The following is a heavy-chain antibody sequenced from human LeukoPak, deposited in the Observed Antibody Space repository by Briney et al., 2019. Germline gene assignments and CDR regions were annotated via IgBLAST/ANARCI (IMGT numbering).Heavy chain of an antibody. D-gene: IGHD6-19*01. J-gene: IGHJ5*02. Sequence: SETLSLTCAVYGGSFSGYYWSWIRQPPGKGLEWIGEINHSGSTNYNPSLKSRVTISVDTSKNQFSLKLSSVTAADTAMYYCARLIGDIAVSGTSWFVPWGQGTLVTVSS. V-gene: IGHV4-34*01. CDR2: INHSGST. CDR1: GGSFSGYY. CDR3: ARLIGDIAVSGTSWFVP.